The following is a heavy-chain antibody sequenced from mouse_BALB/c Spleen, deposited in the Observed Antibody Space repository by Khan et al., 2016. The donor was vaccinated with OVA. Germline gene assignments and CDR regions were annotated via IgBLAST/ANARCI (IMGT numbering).Heavy chain of an antibody. CDR2: IDPFSGGT. CDR3: TRHGFVAWFTY. J-gene: IGHJ3*01. D-gene: IGHD2-2*01. CDR1: GYSFTNYY. Sequence: VQLQQSGPELMKPGASVKISCKASGYSFTNYYIHWVIQSHGKSLEWIGYIDPFSGGTTYNQQFKGKATLTVDKSSSTAYIHLSNLTSEDSAVYDCTRHGFVAWFTYWGQGTLVTVSA. V-gene: IGHV1S135*01.